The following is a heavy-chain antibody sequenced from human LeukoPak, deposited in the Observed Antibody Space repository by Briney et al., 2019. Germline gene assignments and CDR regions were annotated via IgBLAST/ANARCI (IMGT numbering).Heavy chain of an antibody. Sequence: PSETLSLTCTVSGGSISSSSYYWGWIRQPPGKGLEWIGSIYYSGSTYYNPSLKSRVTVSVDTSKNQFSLKLSSVTAADTAVYYCARDLVGAAAWYFDLWGRGTLVTVSS. V-gene: IGHV4-39*07. CDR1: GGSISSSSYY. CDR3: ARDLVGAAAWYFDL. D-gene: IGHD1-26*01. CDR2: IYYSGST. J-gene: IGHJ2*01.